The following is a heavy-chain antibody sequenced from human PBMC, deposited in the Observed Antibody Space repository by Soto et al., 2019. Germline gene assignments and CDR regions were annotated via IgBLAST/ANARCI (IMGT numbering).Heavy chain of an antibody. CDR3: ARHGPIAAAGTVFDY. D-gene: IGHD6-13*01. J-gene: IGHJ4*02. CDR1: GGSISSYY. CDR2: IYYSGST. V-gene: IGHV4-59*08. Sequence: QVQLQESGPGLVKPSETLSLTCTVSGGSISSYYWSWIRQPPGKGLEWIGYIYYSGSTNYNPSLTRRITISVDTSKNKFSLKLSSVTAADTAVYYCARHGPIAAAGTVFDYWGQGTLVTVSS.